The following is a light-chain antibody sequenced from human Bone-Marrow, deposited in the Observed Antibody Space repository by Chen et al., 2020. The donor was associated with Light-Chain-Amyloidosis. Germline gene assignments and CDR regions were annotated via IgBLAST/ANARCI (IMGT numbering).Light chain of an antibody. J-gene: IGLJ1*01. CDR1: SSDIGSYDY. V-gene: IGLV2-14*03. CDR2: DVS. CDR3: SLYIGSGTYV. Sequence: QSALTQPASVSGSPGQSITISCTGTSSDIGSYDYVSWYQRHPGEAPKLMIYDVSYWPSGISDRFAGFKSANTASLTISGLQGEDEADYFCSLYIGSGTYVFGSGTKVTVL.